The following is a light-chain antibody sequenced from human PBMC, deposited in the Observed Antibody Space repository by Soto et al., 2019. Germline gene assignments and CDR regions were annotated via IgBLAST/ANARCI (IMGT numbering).Light chain of an antibody. J-gene: IGKJ1*01. CDR1: QSVSSD. CDR3: QQYNSWPRT. CDR2: DAS. Sequence: EIVMTQSPATLSVSPGERATLSCRASQSVSSDLAWYHQKPGQAPRLLIYDASTRATGIPARFSGSGSGTEFTLTINSLQSEDFAVYYCQQYNSWPRTVGQGTKVDSK. V-gene: IGKV3-15*01.